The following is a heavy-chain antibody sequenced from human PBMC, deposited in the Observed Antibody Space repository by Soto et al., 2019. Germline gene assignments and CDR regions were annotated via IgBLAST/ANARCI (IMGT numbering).Heavy chain of an antibody. CDR2: ISPYNGNT. J-gene: IGHJ4*02. CDR1: GYTFXSYG. V-gene: IGHV1-18*01. D-gene: IGHD6-13*01. CDR3: ARGVFRKQQLVPFDY. Sequence: ASVKVSCKASGYTFXSYGISWVRQAPGQGLEWMGWISPYNGNTNYAPKFQGRVTITADESTSTAYMELSSLRSEDTAVYYCARGVFRKQQLVPFDYWGQGTLVNVSS.